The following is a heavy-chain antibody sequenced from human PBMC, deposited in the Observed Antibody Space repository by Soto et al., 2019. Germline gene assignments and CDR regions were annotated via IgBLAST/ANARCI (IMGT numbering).Heavy chain of an antibody. J-gene: IGHJ4*02. CDR3: GTGSCCSAENTLDY. V-gene: IGHV3-15*01. D-gene: IGHD2-2*01. CDR1: GISFSNAW. Sequence: GGSLRLSCAASGISFSNAWMSWVRQAPGKGLEWVGRIYSRTDGGTVDYAAPVRGRFTISRDDSKNTVYLQMNSLQTEDTAVNYCGTGSCCSAENTLDYWGQGTLVTVSS. CDR2: IYSRTDGGTV.